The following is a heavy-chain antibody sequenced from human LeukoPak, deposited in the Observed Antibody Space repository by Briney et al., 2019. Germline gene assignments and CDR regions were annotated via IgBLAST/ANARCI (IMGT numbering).Heavy chain of an antibody. Sequence: SGGSLRLSCAASGFTFSNFWMNWVRQAPGKGLEWISYIGGDGIAFYADSVKGRFTASKDDARKSMYLQMNSLRVEDTAVYYCAKDRANWAIDDWGQGTQVTVSS. CDR3: AKDRANWAIDD. CDR2: IGGDGIA. J-gene: IGHJ4*02. CDR1: GFTFSNFW. V-gene: IGHV3-48*04. D-gene: IGHD3-16*01.